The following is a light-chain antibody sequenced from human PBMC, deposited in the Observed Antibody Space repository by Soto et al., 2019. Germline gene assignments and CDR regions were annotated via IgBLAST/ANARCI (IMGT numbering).Light chain of an antibody. CDR2: KAS. J-gene: IGKJ1*01. CDR1: QTISTW. V-gene: IGKV1-5*03. CDR3: QQYHSYPWT. Sequence: IQMTQSPSTLSASVGDRVTFTCRASQTISTWLAWYQQKPGEAPKLLIYKASTLEVGVPSRFSASGSGTDFTLTINTLQAADFATYYCQQYHSYPWTFGQGTMV.